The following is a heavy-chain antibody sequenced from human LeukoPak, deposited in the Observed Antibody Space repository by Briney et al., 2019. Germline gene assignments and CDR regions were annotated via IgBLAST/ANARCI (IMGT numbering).Heavy chain of an antibody. J-gene: IGHJ4*02. CDR2: INAGNGNT. CDR1: GYTFTDYF. CDR3: ARGQAPFDY. Sequence: ASVKVSCKASGYTFTDYFIHWVRQAPGQGLEWMGWINAGNGNTKYSQKFQGRVTITRDTSTSTAYMELRSLRSDDTAVYYCARGQAPFDYWGQGTLVTVSS. V-gene: IGHV1/OR15-3*02.